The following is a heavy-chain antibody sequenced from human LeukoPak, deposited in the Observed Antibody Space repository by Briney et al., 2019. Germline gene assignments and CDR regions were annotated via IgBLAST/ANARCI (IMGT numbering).Heavy chain of an antibody. Sequence: GGSLRLSCAASGFTFSSYGMHWVRQAPGKGLEWVAVIWYDGSNKYYADSVKGRFTISRDNSKNTLFLQMNSLRAEDTAVYYCAKGVDYCSGGSCPADYWGPGTLVTVSS. CDR3: AKGVDYCSGGSCPADY. CDR2: IWYDGSNK. V-gene: IGHV3-30*02. D-gene: IGHD2-15*01. J-gene: IGHJ4*02. CDR1: GFTFSSYG.